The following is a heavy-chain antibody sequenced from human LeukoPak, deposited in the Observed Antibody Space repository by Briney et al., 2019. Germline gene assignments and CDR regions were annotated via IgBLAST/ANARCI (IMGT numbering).Heavy chain of an antibody. D-gene: IGHD3-22*01. CDR3: ARIKVVYDSSGYFGYYFDY. J-gene: IGHJ4*02. CDR2: IFSNDEK. Sequence: SGPTLVNPTETLTLTCTVSGFSLSNARMGVSWIRQPPGKALEWLAHIFSNDEKSYSTSLKSRLTISKDTSKSQVVLTMTNMDPVDTATYYCARIKVVYDSSGYFGYYFDYWGLGTLVTVSS. V-gene: IGHV2-26*01. CDR1: GFSLSNARMG.